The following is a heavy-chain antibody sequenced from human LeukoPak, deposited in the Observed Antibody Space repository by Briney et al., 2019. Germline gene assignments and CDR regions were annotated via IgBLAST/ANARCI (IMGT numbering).Heavy chain of an antibody. V-gene: IGHV4-34*01. CDR3: ARGGLRRLRKDYYYYGMDV. CDR1: GGSFSGYY. J-gene: IGHJ6*02. Sequence: SETLSLTCAVYGGSFSGYYWSWIRQPPGRGLEWIGEINHSGSTNYNPSLKSRVTISVDTSKNQFSLKLSSVTAADTAVYYCARGGLRRLRKDYYYYGMDVWGQGTTVTVSS. CDR2: INHSGST. D-gene: IGHD4-17*01.